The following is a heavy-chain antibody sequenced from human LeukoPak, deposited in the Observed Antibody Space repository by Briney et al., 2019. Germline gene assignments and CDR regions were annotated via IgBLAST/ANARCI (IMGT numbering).Heavy chain of an antibody. V-gene: IGHV3-23*01. CDR3: AKRGVVIRVILVGFHKEAYYFDS. D-gene: IGHD3-22*01. CDR2: IGASGGGN. J-gene: IGHJ4*02. CDR1: GITLSNYG. Sequence: PGGSLRLSCAVSGITLSNYGMSWVRQAPGKGLEWVAGIGASGGGNNYADSVKGRFTVSRDNPKNTLYLRMNSLRAEDTAVYFCAKRGVVIRVILVGFHKEAYYFDSWGQGALVTVSS.